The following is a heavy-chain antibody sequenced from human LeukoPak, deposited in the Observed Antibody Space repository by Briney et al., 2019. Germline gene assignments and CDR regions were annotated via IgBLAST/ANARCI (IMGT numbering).Heavy chain of an antibody. D-gene: IGHD5-24*01. CDR1: GGSISSGGYY. CDR3: ARDSKINYYYMDV. CDR2: IYYSGST. V-gene: IGHV4-31*03. Sequence: SQTLSLTCTVSGGSISSGGYYWSWIRQHPGKGLEWIGYIYYSGSTYYNPSLKSRVTISVDTSKNQFSLKLSSVTAADTAVYYCARDSKINYYYMDVWGKGTTVTVSS. J-gene: IGHJ6*03.